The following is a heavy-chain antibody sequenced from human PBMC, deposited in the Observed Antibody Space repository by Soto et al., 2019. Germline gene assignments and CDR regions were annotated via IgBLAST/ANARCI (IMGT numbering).Heavy chain of an antibody. Sequence: GGSLRLSCAASGFTFSTHAMHWVRQAPGKGLEWVAVISNDGSKMFYADSVKGRFTISRDNSINTLYLQMNSLRAEDTAVYYCARGWVAEAVNNWLDPWGQGT. J-gene: IGHJ5*02. CDR1: GFTFSTHA. CDR2: ISNDGSKM. D-gene: IGHD6-13*01. CDR3: ARGWVAEAVNNWLDP. V-gene: IGHV3-30-3*01.